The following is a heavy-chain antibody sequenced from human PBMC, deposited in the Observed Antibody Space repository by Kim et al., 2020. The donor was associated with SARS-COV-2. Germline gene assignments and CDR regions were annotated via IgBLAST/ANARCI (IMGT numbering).Heavy chain of an antibody. J-gene: IGHJ3*02. CDR1: GGSFSGYY. CDR3: AREEWERGFDI. V-gene: IGHV4-34*01. CDR2: INHSGST. Sequence: SETLSLTCAVYGGSFSGYYWSWIRQPPGKGLEWIGEINHSGSTNYNPSLKSRVTISVDTSKNQFSLKLSSVTAADTAVYYCAREEWERGFDIWGQGTMVTVSS. D-gene: IGHD1-26*01.